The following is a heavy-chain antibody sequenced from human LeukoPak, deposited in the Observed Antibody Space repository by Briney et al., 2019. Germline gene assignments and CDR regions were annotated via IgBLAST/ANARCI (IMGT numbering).Heavy chain of an antibody. CDR2: IYYSGST. Sequence: PSETLSLTCTVSGGSISSYYWSWIRQPSGRGLEWIGYIYYSGSTNYNPSLESRVTISVDTSKNQFSLKLSSVTAADTAVYYCARLGGGDDYVWGSHYYYYGMDVWGQGTTVTVSS. D-gene: IGHD3-16*01. J-gene: IGHJ6*02. V-gene: IGHV4-59*08. CDR1: GGSISSYY. CDR3: ARLGGGDDYVWGSHYYYYGMDV.